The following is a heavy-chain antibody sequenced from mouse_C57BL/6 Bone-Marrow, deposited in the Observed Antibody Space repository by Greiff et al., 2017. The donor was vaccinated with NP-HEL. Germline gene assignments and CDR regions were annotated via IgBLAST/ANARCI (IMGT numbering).Heavy chain of an antibody. CDR1: GYTFTSYW. CDR2: IDPSDSYT. D-gene: IGHD1-1*01. Sequence: QVQLKQPGAELVKPGASAKLSCKASGYTFTSYWMQWVKQRPGQGLEWIGEIDPSDSYTNYNQKFKGKATLTVDTSSSTAYMQLSSLTSEDSAVYYCARVVYYYGSSYEYFDVWGTGTTVTVSS. J-gene: IGHJ1*03. CDR3: ARVVYYYGSSYEYFDV. V-gene: IGHV1-50*01.